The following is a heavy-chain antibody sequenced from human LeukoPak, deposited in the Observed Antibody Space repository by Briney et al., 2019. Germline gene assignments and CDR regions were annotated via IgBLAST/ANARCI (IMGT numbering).Heavy chain of an antibody. Sequence: PGGSLRLSWAASGFTFSSYAMSWVRQAPGKGLEWVSAISGSGGRTYYADSVKGRFTISRDNSKNTLYLQMNSLRAEDTAVYYCASQTGWELAAGGSIDYWGQGTLVTVSS. CDR3: ASQTGWELAAGGSIDY. J-gene: IGHJ4*02. D-gene: IGHD1-26*01. CDR2: ISGSGGRT. CDR1: GFTFSSYA. V-gene: IGHV3-23*01.